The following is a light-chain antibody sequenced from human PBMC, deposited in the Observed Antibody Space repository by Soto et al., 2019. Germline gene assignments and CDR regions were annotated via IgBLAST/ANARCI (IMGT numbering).Light chain of an antibody. CDR3: QQYNNWPPDRT. Sequence: EIVMTQSPATLSVSPGERATLSCRASQSVGSNLAWYQQKPGQAPRLLIYGASTRATGIPARFSGSGSGTECTLTISSLQSEDFAMYFCQQYNNWPPDRTFGQGTKVEIK. V-gene: IGKV3-15*01. CDR1: QSVGSN. CDR2: GAS. J-gene: IGKJ1*01.